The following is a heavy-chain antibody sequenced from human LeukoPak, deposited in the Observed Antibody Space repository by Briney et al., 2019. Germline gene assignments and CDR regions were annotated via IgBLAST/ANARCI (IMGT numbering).Heavy chain of an antibody. CDR3: ASDAGSGSYIDY. Sequence: GGSLRLSCAASGFTFSSYGMHWVRQAPGKGLEWVAVIWYDGSNKYYADSVKGRFTISRDNSKNTLYLQMNSLRAEDTAVYYCASDAGSGSYIDYWGQGTLVTVSS. V-gene: IGHV3-33*01. J-gene: IGHJ4*02. D-gene: IGHD1-26*01. CDR1: GFTFSSYG. CDR2: IWYDGSNK.